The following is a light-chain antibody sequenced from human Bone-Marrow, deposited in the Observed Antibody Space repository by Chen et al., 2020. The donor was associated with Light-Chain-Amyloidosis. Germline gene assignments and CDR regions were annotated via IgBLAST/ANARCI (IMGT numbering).Light chain of an antibody. CDR2: DDS. J-gene: IGLJ3*02. CDR3: QVWDRSSDRPV. V-gene: IGLV3-21*02. CDR1: NIGSTS. Sequence: SYVLTQPSSVSVAPGQTATIACGGNNIGSTSVHWYQQTPGQAPLLVVYDDSDRPSGIPERLSGSSSGNTATLTLSRVEAGDEADYYCQVWDRSSDRPVFGGGTKLPVL.